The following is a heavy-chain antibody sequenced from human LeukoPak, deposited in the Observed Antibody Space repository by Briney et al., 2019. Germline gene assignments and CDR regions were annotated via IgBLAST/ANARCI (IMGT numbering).Heavy chain of an antibody. CDR1: GGSINSHY. V-gene: IGHV4-59*11. CDR2: IYYIGST. CDR3: ARSETIFWNGAWFPP. D-gene: IGHD3-9*01. Sequence: SETLSLTCPVSGGSINSHYWSWIRPPPGKGLEWIGYIYYIGSTNYNPSLKSRVTISVDTSKNQFSLKVSSVTAADTAVYYCARSETIFWNGAWFPPGGQGTLGPVSP. J-gene: IGHJ5*02.